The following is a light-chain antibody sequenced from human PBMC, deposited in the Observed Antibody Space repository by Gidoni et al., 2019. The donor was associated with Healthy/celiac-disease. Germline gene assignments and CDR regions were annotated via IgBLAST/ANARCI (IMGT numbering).Light chain of an antibody. Sequence: IVLTQSPGTLSFSPGQIATLSCRASQSISSSQLAWYQQKPGQAPRPLMYGASSRATGIPDRFSGSGSGTDFTLTISRLEPEDFAVYYCQHFGNFGGGTKVE. V-gene: IGKV3-20*01. CDR2: GAS. CDR3: QHFGN. CDR1: QSISSSQ. J-gene: IGKJ4*01.